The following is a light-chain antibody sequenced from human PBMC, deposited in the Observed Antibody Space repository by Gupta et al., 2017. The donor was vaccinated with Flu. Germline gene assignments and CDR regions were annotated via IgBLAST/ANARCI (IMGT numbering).Light chain of an antibody. Sequence: EIVLLQSPGSLSLSPGERATLSCRASQSVSSSSLAWYQQKPGQAPRLVIYGGSTRATDIPDKFSGSGSGTDFALTISRLEPEDFAVYYCEYDGSSPYTFGQGTKIEIK. J-gene: IGKJ2*01. CDR3: EYDGSSPYT. CDR2: GGS. CDR1: QSVSSSS. V-gene: IGKV3-20*01.